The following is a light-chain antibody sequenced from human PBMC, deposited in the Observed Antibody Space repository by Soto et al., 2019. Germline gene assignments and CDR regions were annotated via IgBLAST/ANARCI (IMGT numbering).Light chain of an antibody. J-gene: IGKJ4*01. CDR2: AAS. CDR1: ETITRY. V-gene: IGKV1-39*01. CDR3: QQSYSNPLT. Sequence: DIQMTQSPSSVSASVGERVIITCRASETITRYLNWYQSKPGKAPRLLISAASSLQTGVPSRFSGNYSGTDFTLTISSLQPEDFATYYCQQSYSNPLTFXGGTKVDIK.